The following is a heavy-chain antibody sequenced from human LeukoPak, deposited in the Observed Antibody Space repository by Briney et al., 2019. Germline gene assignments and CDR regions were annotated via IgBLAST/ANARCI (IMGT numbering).Heavy chain of an antibody. Sequence: PSETLSLTCTVSGGSISSSSYYWGGIPQSPGKGVEWIGSAYYSGSPYYDPSLKSRVTISVDTSKNQFSLKLSSATAADTAVYYCASHSAEYDILTGYHSYNSFDPWGQGILVTVSS. CDR1: GGSISSSSYY. CDR2: AYYSGSP. CDR3: ASHSAEYDILTGYHSYNSFDP. D-gene: IGHD3-9*01. J-gene: IGHJ5*02. V-gene: IGHV4-39*01.